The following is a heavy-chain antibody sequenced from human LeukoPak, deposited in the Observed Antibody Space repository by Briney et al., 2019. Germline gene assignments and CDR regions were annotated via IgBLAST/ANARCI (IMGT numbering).Heavy chain of an antibody. J-gene: IGHJ6*03. CDR2: IYTSGST. Sequence: SETLSLTCTVSGGSISSDYWSWIRQPAGKGLEWIGRIYTSGSTNYNPSLKSRVTISVDTSKNQFSLKLSSVTAADTAVYYCAREGEWSPPYYYMDVWGKGTTVTVSS. CDR3: AREGEWSPPYYYMDV. CDR1: GGSISSDY. D-gene: IGHD3-3*01. V-gene: IGHV4-4*07.